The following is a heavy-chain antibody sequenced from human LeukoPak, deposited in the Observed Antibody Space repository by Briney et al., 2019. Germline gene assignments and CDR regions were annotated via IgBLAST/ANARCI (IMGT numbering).Heavy chain of an antibody. J-gene: IGHJ6*02. V-gene: IGHV1-18*01. D-gene: IGHD6-13*01. CDR2: ISAYNGNT. CDR3: AREVGYSSSWYQTKDYYYYYGMDV. CDR1: GGTFSSYA. Sequence: GASVKVSCKASGGTFSSYAISWVRQAPGQGLEWMGWISAYNGNTNYAQKLQGRVTMTTDTSTSTAYMELRSLRSDDTAVYYCAREVGYSSSWYQTKDYYYYYGMDVWGQGTTVTVSS.